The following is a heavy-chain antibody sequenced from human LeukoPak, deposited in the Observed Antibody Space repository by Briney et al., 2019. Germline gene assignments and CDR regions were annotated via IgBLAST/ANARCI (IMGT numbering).Heavy chain of an antibody. J-gene: IGHJ4*02. Sequence: ASVKVSCKASGYTFTSYYMHWVRQAPGQGLEWMGIINPSGGSTSYAQKFQGRVTMTRDMSTSTVYMELSSLRSDDTAVYYCARDLGGVGVWFGYWGQGTLVTVSS. CDR1: GYTFTSYY. V-gene: IGHV1-46*01. CDR2: INPSGGST. D-gene: IGHD3-16*01. CDR3: ARDLGGVGVWFGY.